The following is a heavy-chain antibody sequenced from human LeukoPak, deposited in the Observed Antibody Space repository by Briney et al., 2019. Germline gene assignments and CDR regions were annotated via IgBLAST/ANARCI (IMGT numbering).Heavy chain of an antibody. D-gene: IGHD5-12*01. CDR2: ISSNGGST. CDR3: VKDGTTDGGYGDFDY. CDR1: GFTFSSYA. V-gene: IGHV3-64D*06. J-gene: IGHJ4*02. Sequence: GGSLRLSCSASGFTFSSYAMHWVRQAPGKGLEYVSAISSNGGSTYYADSVKGRFTISRDNSKNTLYLQMSSLRAEDTAVYYCVKDGTTDGGYGDFDYWGQGTLVTVSS.